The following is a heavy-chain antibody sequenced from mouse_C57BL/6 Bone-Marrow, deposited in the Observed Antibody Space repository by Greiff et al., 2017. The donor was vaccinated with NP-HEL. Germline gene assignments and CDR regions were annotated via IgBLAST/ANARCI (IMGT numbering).Heavy chain of an antibody. CDR1: GYTFTSYW. CDR3: ARRDGGVGY. J-gene: IGHJ2*01. Sequence: QVQLKQSGAELVKPGASVKMSCKASGYTFTSYWITWVKQRPGQGLEWIGDIYPGSGSTNYNEKFKSKATLTVDTSSSTAYMQLSSLTSEDSAVYYCARRDGGVGYWGQGTTLTGSS. CDR2: IYPGSGST. D-gene: IGHD3-3*01. V-gene: IGHV1-55*01.